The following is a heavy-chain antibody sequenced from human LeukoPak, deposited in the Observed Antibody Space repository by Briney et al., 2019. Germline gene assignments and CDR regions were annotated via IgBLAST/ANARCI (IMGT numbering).Heavy chain of an antibody. CDR1: GYTFTSYD. V-gene: IGHV1-8*01. Sequence: ASVKVSCKASGYTFTSYDINWVRQATGQGLEWMGWMNPNSGNTGYAQKFQGRVTMTRNTSISTAYMELSSLRSEDTAVYYCARSGEDYYYYGMDVWGQGTTVTVSS. CDR3: ARSGEDYYYYGMDV. CDR2: MNPNSGNT. J-gene: IGHJ6*02. D-gene: IGHD7-27*01.